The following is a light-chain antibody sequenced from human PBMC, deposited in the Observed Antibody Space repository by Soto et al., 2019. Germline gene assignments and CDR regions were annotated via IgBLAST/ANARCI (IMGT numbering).Light chain of an antibody. V-gene: IGLV1-40*01. J-gene: IGLJ2*01. Sequence: QTVVTQPPSVSGAPGQRVTISCTGSRSNIGAGYDVHWYQQLPGTAPKLLIYGNSNRPSGVPDRFSGSKSGTSASLAITGLQAEDEADYYCQSYDSSLSGSRVFGGGTKVTVL. CDR2: GNS. CDR1: RSNIGAGYD. CDR3: QSYDSSLSGSRV.